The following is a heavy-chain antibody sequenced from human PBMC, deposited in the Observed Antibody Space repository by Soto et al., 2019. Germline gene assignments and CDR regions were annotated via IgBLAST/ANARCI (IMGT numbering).Heavy chain of an antibody. CDR3: ARGPLLWGDV. CDR1: GYTFTNYA. J-gene: IGHJ6*02. D-gene: IGHD3-10*01. V-gene: IGHV1-3*01. CDR2: INAGNGNT. Sequence: QVQLVQSGAEVKKPGASVKVSCKASGYTFTNYAMHWVRQAPGQRLEWMGWINAGNGNTKYSQKVQGRVTITRDTSASTANMELSSLRSEDTAVYYCARGPLLWGDVWGQGTTVTVSS.